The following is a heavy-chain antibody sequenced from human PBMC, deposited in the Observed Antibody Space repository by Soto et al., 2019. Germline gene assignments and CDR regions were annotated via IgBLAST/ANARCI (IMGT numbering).Heavy chain of an antibody. CDR1: GGTFSTYS. CDR2: IIPIFGTA. J-gene: IGHJ4*02. Sequence: QVQLVQSGAEVKKPGSPVKVSCKTSGGTFSTYSIVWVRQAPGEGLEWTGGIIPIFGTAYYGQKFQDRVTMTADKSTSTAFMELSSLKSEDTAMYYCASSSGNNYGVGTNYYFDYWGQGTLVTVSS. CDR3: ASSSGNNYGVGTNYYFDY. V-gene: IGHV1-69*06. D-gene: IGHD1-26*01.